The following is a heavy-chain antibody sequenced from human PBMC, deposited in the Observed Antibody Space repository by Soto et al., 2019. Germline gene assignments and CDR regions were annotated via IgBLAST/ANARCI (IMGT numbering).Heavy chain of an antibody. CDR1: GGSFSTYY. J-gene: IGHJ4*02. CDR3: TGPYPYYFDS. V-gene: IGHV4-34*01. CDR2: INHSGNT. Sequence: QVQLQQWGAGLLKPSETLSLTCTVYGGSFSTYYWSWIRQPPGKGLEWIGEINHSGNTNYNPSLMGRVTMSFDTSKNHFSLKLSSVTAADTAVYYCTGPYPYYFDSWGQGTLVTVSS.